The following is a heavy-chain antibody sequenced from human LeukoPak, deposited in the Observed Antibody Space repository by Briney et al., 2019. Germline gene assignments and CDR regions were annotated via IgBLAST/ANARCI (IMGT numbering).Heavy chain of an antibody. J-gene: IGHJ4*02. CDR2: ISYDGSNK. CDR3: AKEGGPYYYDSSGSDFDY. D-gene: IGHD3-22*01. Sequence: GGSLRLSCAASGFTFSSYGMHWVRQAPGKGLEWVAVISYDGSNKYYADSVKGRFTISRDNSKNTLYLQMNSLRAEDTAVYYCAKEGGPYYYDSSGSDFDYWGQGTLVTVSS. V-gene: IGHV3-30*18. CDR1: GFTFSSYG.